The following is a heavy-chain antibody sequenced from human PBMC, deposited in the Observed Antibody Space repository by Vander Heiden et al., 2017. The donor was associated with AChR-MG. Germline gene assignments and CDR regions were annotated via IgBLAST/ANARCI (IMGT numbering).Heavy chain of an antibody. CDR3: ATQGQVTRQYWFEH. J-gene: IGHJ5*02. CDR1: GFTVSDNY. D-gene: IGHD2-21*02. V-gene: IGHV3-66*04. CDR2: VFNGGGT. Sequence: EVQLVDSGGGFVHPGGSLSLSCAASGFTVSDNYMTWVRQAPGKGLEWVSVVFNGGGTYYADAVKGRFTISRDNSKNTVSLQMNSLRPEDTAVYYCATQGQVTRQYWFEHWGQGTPVTVSS.